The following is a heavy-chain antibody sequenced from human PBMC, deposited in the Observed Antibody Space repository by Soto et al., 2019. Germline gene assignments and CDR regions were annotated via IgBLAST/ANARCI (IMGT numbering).Heavy chain of an antibody. D-gene: IGHD3-3*01. CDR1: GFTFSSYG. Sequence: QVQLVESGGGVVQPGRSLRLSCAASGFTFSSYGMHWVRQAPGKGLEWAAVIWYDGSNKYNADSVKGRFTISRDNSKNTLYLQMNSLRAEDTAVYYCAREFWSGPFDYWGQGTLVTVSS. V-gene: IGHV3-33*01. CDR2: IWYDGSNK. CDR3: AREFWSGPFDY. J-gene: IGHJ4*02.